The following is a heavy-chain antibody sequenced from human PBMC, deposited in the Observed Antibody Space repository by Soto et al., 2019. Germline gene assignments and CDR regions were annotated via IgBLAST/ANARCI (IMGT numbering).Heavy chain of an antibody. V-gene: IGHV1-69*02. J-gene: IGHJ4*02. D-gene: IGHD2-2*01. CDR2: IIPILGIA. CDR1: GGTFSSYT. Sequence: GASVKVSWKASGGTFSSYTISWVRQAPGQGLEWMGRIIPILGIANYAQKFQGRVTITADKSTSTAYMELSSLRSEDTAVYYCARSDSIVVVPAAIDYWGQGTLVTVSS. CDR3: ARSDSIVVVPAAIDY.